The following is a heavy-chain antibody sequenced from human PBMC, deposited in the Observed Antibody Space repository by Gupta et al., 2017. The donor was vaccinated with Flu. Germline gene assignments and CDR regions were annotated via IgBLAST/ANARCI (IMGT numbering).Heavy chain of an antibody. J-gene: IGHJ6*02. CDR1: GFNFSSYG. CDR2: RSYDGSNK. CDR3: AKDGGGVVFVESYGMDV. V-gene: IGHV3-30*18. D-gene: IGHD3-10*02. Sequence: QVQLVESGGGVVQPGRSLRLSCAASGFNFSSYGMQWVRQAPGKGLEWVAVRSYDGSNKYYADSVKGRFTISRDNSKNTLYLQMNSLRAEDTAVYYCAKDGGGVVFVESYGMDVWGQGTTVTVSS.